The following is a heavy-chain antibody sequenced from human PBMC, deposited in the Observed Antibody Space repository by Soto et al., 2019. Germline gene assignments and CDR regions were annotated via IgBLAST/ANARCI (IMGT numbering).Heavy chain of an antibody. CDR3: ARPIQYYFDTSAQSAWFDP. V-gene: IGHV1-46*01. CDR2: INPSGAST. D-gene: IGHD3-22*01. Sequence: ASVKVSCKASGYTFTSYGISWVRQAPGQGLEWMGMINPSGASTSYAQKFQGRVTITTDESTSTAYMELSSLRSEDTAVYYCARPIQYYFDTSAQSAWFDPWGQGTLVTVSS. CDR1: GYTFTSYG. J-gene: IGHJ5*02.